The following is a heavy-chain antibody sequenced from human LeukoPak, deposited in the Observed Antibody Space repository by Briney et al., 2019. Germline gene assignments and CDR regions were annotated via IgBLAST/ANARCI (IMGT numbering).Heavy chain of an antibody. D-gene: IGHD2-2*01. CDR3: ARAYCSSSNCYLEDY. Sequence: PGGSLRLSCAASGFTFSNYGMHWVRQAPGKGLEWVAFIRYDGSNKYSADSVKGRFTVSRDNSKNTLYLQMNSLRAEDTAVYYCARAYCSSSNCYLEDYWGQGTLVTVSS. J-gene: IGHJ4*02. CDR1: GFTFSNYG. V-gene: IGHV3-30*02. CDR2: IRYDGSNK.